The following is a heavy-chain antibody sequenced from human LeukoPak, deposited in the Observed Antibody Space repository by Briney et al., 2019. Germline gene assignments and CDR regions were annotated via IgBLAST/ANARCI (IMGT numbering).Heavy chain of an antibody. D-gene: IGHD2-21*02. J-gene: IGHJ6*02. Sequence: SETLSLTCTVSGSISGYYWSWIRQHPGKGLEWIGYIYYSESTHYNPSLKTRITISVDTSKNEFSLKLSSVTAADTAVYYCARVHHERLRLDVWGQGTTVTVSS. V-gene: IGHV4-31*03. CDR3: ARVHHERLRLDV. CDR1: GSISGYY. CDR2: IYYSEST.